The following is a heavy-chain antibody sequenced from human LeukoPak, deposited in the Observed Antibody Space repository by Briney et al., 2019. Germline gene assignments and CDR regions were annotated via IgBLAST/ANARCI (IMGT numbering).Heavy chain of an antibody. CDR1: GGTFISYA. D-gene: IGHD5-12*01. CDR3: ARERGYALGDR. V-gene: IGHV1-69*04. J-gene: IGHJ5*02. Sequence: ASVKVSCKASGGTFISYAISWVRQAPGQGLEWMGRIIPILGIANYAQKFQGRVTITADKSTSTAYMELSSLRSEDTAVYYCARERGYALGDRWGQGTLVTVSS. CDR2: IIPILGIA.